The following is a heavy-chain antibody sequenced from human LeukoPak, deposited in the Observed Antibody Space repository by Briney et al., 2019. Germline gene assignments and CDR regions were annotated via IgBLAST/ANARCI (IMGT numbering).Heavy chain of an antibody. CDR3: ARSVAGLVYYYYYMDV. J-gene: IGHJ6*03. V-gene: IGHV7-4-1*02. CDR2: INTNTGNP. Sequence: ASVTVSFKASGYTFTIYAMNWVRQAPGQGLEWVGWINTNTGNPTYSQGFTGRFVFSLDTSVSTAYLQISSLKAEDTAVYYCARSVAGLVYYYYYMDVWGKGTTVTVSS. CDR1: GYTFTIYA. D-gene: IGHD6-19*01.